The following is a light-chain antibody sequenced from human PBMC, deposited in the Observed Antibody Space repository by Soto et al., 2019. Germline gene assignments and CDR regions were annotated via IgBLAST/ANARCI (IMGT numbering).Light chain of an antibody. CDR2: WAS. Sequence: DIVMTQSPDSLAVSLGERATINCKSSQSVLYSSNNKNYLAWYQQKPGQPPKLLIYWASTRESGVPDRFSGSGSGTDFTLTITSLQAEDVAVYYCQQYPWTFGQGTKVEI. V-gene: IGKV4-1*01. CDR1: QSVLYSSNNKNY. CDR3: QQYPWT. J-gene: IGKJ1*01.